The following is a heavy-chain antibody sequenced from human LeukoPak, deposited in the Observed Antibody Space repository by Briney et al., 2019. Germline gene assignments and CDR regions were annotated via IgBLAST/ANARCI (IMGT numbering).Heavy chain of an antibody. CDR1: GDSIDSYY. J-gene: IGHJ4*02. Sequence: SETLSLTCTVSGDSIDSYYWSWIPQPPGKALEWIGYIYYRGTTSYNPFLKSRVTISVDTSKNQFSLKLNSVTAADTAVYYCARLPRYGGYDHFDYWGQGILVIVSS. CDR3: ARLPRYGGYDHFDY. CDR2: IYYRGTT. V-gene: IGHV4-59*12. D-gene: IGHD5-12*01.